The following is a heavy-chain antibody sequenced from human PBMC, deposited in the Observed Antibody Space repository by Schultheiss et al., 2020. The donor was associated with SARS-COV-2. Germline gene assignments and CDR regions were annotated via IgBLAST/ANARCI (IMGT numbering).Heavy chain of an antibody. V-gene: IGHV4-34*01. J-gene: IGHJ4*02. CDR3: ARLPYDYVWGSYRPGYFDY. CDR1: GGSFSGYY. Sequence: SETLSLTCAVYGGSFSGYYWGWIRQPPGKGLEWIGSIYYSGSTYYNPSLKSRVTISVDTSKNQFSLKLSSVTAADTAVYYCARLPYDYVWGSYRPGYFDYWGQGTLVTVSS. CDR2: IYYSGST. D-gene: IGHD3-16*02.